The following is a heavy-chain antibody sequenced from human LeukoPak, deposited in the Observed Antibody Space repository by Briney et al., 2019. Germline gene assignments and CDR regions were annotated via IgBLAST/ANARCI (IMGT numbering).Heavy chain of an antibody. Sequence: GGSLRLSCTASGFTFGDYAMSWVRQAPGKGLEWVSVIYSGGSTYYADSVKGRFTISRDTKNTLYLQMNSLRAEDTAVYYCARDEGYLLGDIWGQGTMVTVSS. CDR2: IYSGGST. CDR3: ARDEGYLLGDI. J-gene: IGHJ3*02. D-gene: IGHD3-3*02. CDR1: GFTFGDYA. V-gene: IGHV3-53*01.